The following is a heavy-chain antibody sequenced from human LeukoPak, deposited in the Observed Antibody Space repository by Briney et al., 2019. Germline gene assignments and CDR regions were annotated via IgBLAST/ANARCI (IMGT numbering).Heavy chain of an antibody. CDR3: ARKGKVTAGTHYFDY. Sequence: ASVKVSCKASGYTFTSYDVQWVRQATGQGLEWVGWMNPNSGNTGYAQRFQGRVTMTRDTSISTAYMELSSLRSEDTAVYYCARKGKVTAGTHYFDYWGQGTLVTVSS. D-gene: IGHD2-21*02. V-gene: IGHV1-8*01. CDR1: GYTFTSYD. J-gene: IGHJ4*02. CDR2: MNPNSGNT.